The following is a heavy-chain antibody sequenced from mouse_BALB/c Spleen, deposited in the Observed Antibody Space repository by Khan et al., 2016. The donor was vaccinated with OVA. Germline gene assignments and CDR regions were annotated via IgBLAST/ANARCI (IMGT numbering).Heavy chain of an antibody. CDR3: ARSKYLARY. Sequence: QVHPKESEPRLVAPSQSLSIPSTVYGFSLTRYGVHWARQPPGKGLQRLGLIWAGGITNYNWALMSRLSISVDNSKSLVFLIMNSLQTDDAAVYYCARSKYLARYWGQGTTLTVSS. V-gene: IGHV2-9*02. D-gene: IGHD3-3*01. CDR1: GFSLTRYG. J-gene: IGHJ2*01. CDR2: IWAGGIT.